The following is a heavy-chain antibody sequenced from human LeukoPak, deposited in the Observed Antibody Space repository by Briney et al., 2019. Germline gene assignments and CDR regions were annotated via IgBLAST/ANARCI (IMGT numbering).Heavy chain of an antibody. CDR1: GYSIGSGYY. D-gene: IGHD3-16*01. J-gene: IGHJ4*02. V-gene: IGHV4-38-2*02. CDR2: IYHSGRT. Sequence: SETLSLTCTVSGYSIGSGYYWGWIQQPPGKGLEWIGSIYHSGRTYYNPSLKSRVTISVDTSKNQFSLNLRSVTAADTAVYYCARASLGDSGDYYPFFDYWGQGTLGTVSS. CDR3: ARASLGDSGDYYPFFDY.